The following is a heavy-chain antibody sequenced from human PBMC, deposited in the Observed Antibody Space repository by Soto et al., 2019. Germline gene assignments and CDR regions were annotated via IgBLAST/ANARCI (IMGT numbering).Heavy chain of an antibody. Sequence: QVQLVESGGGVVQPGRPLRLSYAASGFTFSNYAMHWVRQAPGKGLEWVAVISYGGDNKYYADSVRGRFAISRDNLKNTLDLQMNSLNTEDTAVYHCAKARHSTSWYGLEADFWGQGTLVTVSS. CDR1: GFTFSNYA. CDR3: AKARHSTSWYGLEADF. V-gene: IGHV3-30*09. CDR2: ISYGGDNK. D-gene: IGHD6-13*01. J-gene: IGHJ4*02.